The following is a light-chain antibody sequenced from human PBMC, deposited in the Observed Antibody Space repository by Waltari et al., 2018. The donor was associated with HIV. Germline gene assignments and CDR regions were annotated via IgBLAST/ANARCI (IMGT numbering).Light chain of an antibody. J-gene: IGKJ4*01. CDR2: WAS. V-gene: IGKV4-1*01. CDR1: QSLLHSSNNKNY. CDR3: QQYYSSPLT. Sequence: DIVVTQSPASLAVSLGERATIYCKSSQSLLHSSNNKNYLAWYQQKPGQPPKLLIYWASTRESGVPDRFSGSGSGTEFTLNINSLQAEDVAVYYCQQYYSSPLTFGGGTKMEMK.